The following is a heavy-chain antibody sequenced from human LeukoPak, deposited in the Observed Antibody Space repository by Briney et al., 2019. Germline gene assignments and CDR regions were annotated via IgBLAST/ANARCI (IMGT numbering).Heavy chain of an antibody. J-gene: IGHJ6*03. CDR3: ARGDFWSSYSNYYYMNV. D-gene: IGHD3-3*01. Sequence: GASVKVSCKASGYTFSSYDINWVRQAPGQGLEWMGWVNPNSGNTGYAQKFQGRVTITRNTSISTAYLELRSLRSEDTAVYYCARGDFWSSYSNYYYMNVWGKGTTVTVSS. V-gene: IGHV1-8*01. CDR1: GYTFSSYD. CDR2: VNPNSGNT.